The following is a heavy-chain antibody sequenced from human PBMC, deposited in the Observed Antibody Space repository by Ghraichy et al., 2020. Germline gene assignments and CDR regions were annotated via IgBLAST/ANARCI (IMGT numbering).Heavy chain of an antibody. D-gene: IGHD2-15*01. CDR1: GFTFSNYA. CDR2: ISATGSGT. Sequence: GGSLRLSCAASGFTFSNYAMRWVRQAPGKGLEWVSSISATGSGTYYADSVKGRFTISRDNAKNTLYLQMNSLRAEDTAVYYCAREYCSGGRCFFGTGGSHFDNWGQGTLVTVSS. J-gene: IGHJ4*02. CDR3: AREYCSGGRCFFGTGGSHFDN. V-gene: IGHV3-23*01.